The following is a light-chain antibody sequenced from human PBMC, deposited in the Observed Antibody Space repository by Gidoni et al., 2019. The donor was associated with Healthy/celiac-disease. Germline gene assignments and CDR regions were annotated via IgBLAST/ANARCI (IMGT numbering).Light chain of an antibody. CDR3: QQRSNWPPSIT. Sequence: EIVLTQSPATLSLSPGERATLSCRASQSVSSYLAWYQQKPGQAPRLLIYDASNRAPGIPARFSGSGSGTDFTLTISSLEPEDVAVYYCQQRSNWPPSITFGQGTRLEIK. CDR2: DAS. CDR1: QSVSSY. J-gene: IGKJ5*01. V-gene: IGKV3-11*01.